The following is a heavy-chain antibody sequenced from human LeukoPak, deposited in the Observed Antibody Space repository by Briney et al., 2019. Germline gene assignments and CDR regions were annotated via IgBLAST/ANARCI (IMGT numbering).Heavy chain of an antibody. V-gene: IGHV4-30-4*08. CDR3: ARTNDYTKDYYYYYMDV. CDR1: GGSISSSSYY. Sequence: PSETLSLTCTVSGGSISSSSYYWSWIRQPPGKGLEWIGYIYYSGSTYYNPSLKSRVTISVDTSKNQFSLKLSSVTAADTAVYYCARTNDYTKDYYYYYMDVWGKGTTVTVSS. D-gene: IGHD4-11*01. J-gene: IGHJ6*03. CDR2: IYYSGST.